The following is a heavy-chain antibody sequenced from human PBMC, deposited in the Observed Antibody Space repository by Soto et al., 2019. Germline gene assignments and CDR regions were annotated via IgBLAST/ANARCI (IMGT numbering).Heavy chain of an antibody. J-gene: IGHJ4*02. CDR3: SGRSDSGWYEAHS. CDR2: IYTTGST. CDR1: GVSMSSYY. D-gene: IGHD6-19*01. V-gene: IGHV4-4*07. Sequence: ASETLSLTCTVSGVSMSSYYWSWIRQPAGKGLEWIGRIYTTGSTNYNPSLKSRVTVSVDTSKNQFSLELSSMTAADTAVYCASGRSDSGWYEAHSWGQGPLISV.